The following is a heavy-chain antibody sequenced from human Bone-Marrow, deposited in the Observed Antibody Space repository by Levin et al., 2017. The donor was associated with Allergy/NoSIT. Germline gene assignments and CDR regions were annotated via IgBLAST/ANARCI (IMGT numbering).Heavy chain of an antibody. D-gene: IGHD2-15*01. CDR1: GFTFSSYG. CDR2: ISYDGSNK. J-gene: IGHJ4*02. V-gene: IGHV3-30*18. CDR3: AKEGVNCSGGSCYSAGFDY. Sequence: GGSLRLSCAASGFTFSSYGMHWVRQAPGKGLEWVAVISYDGSNKYYADSVKGRFTISRDNSKNTLYLQMNSLRAEDTAVYYCAKEGVNCSGGSCYSAGFDYWGQGTLVTVSS.